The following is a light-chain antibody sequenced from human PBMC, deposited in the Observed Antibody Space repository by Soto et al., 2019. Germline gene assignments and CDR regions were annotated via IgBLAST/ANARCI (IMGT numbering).Light chain of an antibody. J-gene: IGLJ3*02. CDR2: LNSDGSH. V-gene: IGLV4-69*01. Sequence: QLVLTQSPSASASLGASVKLTCTLSSGHSSYAIAWHQQQPEKGPRYLMKLNSDGSHSKGDGIPDRFSGSSSGAERYLTISSLQSEDEADYYCQTWGTGIRVSGGGTKVTVL. CDR3: QTWGTGIRV. CDR1: SGHSSYA.